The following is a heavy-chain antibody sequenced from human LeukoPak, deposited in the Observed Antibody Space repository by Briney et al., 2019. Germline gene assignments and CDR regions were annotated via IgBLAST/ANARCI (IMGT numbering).Heavy chain of an antibody. J-gene: IGHJ6*03. Sequence: GTSLRLSCEASGFTFSTFPMHWVRQTPDKRLEWVAVISHDGRDTYYADSVKGRFTISRDNSKNTLYLQMNSLSPEDTAVVYCARVGRVSIYPSYMDVWGEGTTVIVSS. CDR1: GFTFSTFP. V-gene: IGHV3-30*04. CDR2: ISHDGRDT. D-gene: IGHD6-6*01. CDR3: ARVGRVSIYPSYMDV.